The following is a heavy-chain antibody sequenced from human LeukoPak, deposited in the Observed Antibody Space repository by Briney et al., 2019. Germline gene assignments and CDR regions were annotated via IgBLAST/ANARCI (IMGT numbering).Heavy chain of an antibody. J-gene: IGHJ4*02. CDR1: GYTFTSYG. CDR3: ARDSTTVTTFDY. CDR2: ISAYNGNT. Sequence: ASVKVSCKASGYTFTSYGISWVQQAPGQGLEWMGWISAYNGNTNYAQKLQGRVTMTTDTSTSTAYMELRSLRSDDTAVYYCARDSTTVTTFDYWGQGTLVTVSS. D-gene: IGHD4-17*01. V-gene: IGHV1-18*01.